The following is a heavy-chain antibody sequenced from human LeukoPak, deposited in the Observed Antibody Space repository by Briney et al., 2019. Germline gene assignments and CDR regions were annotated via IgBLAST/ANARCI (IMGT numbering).Heavy chain of an antibody. CDR1: GFTFSSYS. J-gene: IGHJ4*02. V-gene: IGHV3-21*01. Sequence: GGSLRLSCAASGFTFSSYSMNWARQAPGKGLEWVSSISSSSSYIYYADSVKGRFTISRDNAKNSLYLQMNSLRAEDTAVYYCSREGSRATMFDYWGQGTLVTVSS. CDR2: ISSSSSYI. CDR3: SREGSRATMFDY. D-gene: IGHD1-26*01.